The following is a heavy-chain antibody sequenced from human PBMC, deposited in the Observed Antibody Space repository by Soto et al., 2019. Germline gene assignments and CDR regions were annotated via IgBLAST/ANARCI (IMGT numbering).Heavy chain of an antibody. CDR2: INHSGST. V-gene: IGHV4-34*01. CDR3: ARTHRRSGWHLDY. J-gene: IGHJ4*02. CDR1: GGSFSGYY. Sequence: PSETLSLTCAVYGGSFSGYYWSLIRQPPGKGLEWIGEINHSGSTNYNPSLKSRVTISVDTSKNQFSLKLSSVTAADTAVYYCARTHRRSGWHLDYWGQGTLVTVSS. D-gene: IGHD6-19*01.